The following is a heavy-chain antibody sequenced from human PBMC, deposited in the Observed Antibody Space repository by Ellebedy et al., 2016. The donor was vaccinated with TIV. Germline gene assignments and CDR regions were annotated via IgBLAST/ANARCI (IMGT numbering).Heavy chain of an antibody. CDR2: IWYDGSNK. CDR3: ARDYDLGPLGIDY. CDR1: GFTFSSYG. J-gene: IGHJ4*02. V-gene: IGHV3-33*01. D-gene: IGHD3-3*01. Sequence: PGGSLRLSCAASGFTFSSYGMHWVRQAPGKGLEWVAVIWYDGSNKYYADSVKGRFTISRDNSKNTLYLQMNSLRAEDTAVYYCARDYDLGPLGIDYWGQGTLVTVSS.